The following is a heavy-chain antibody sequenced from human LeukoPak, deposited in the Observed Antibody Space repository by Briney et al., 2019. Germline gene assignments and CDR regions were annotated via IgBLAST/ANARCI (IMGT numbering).Heavy chain of an antibody. CDR1: GFTFGDDY. CDR2: ISSSSSYI. CDR3: ARDSADYYGSGSYQNY. V-gene: IGHV3-21*01. J-gene: IGHJ4*02. Sequence: GGSLRLSCTASGFTFGDDYMSWFRQAPGKGLEWVSSISSSSSYIYYADSVKGRFTISRDNAKNSLYLQMNSLRAEDAAVYYCARDSADYYGSGSYQNYWGQGTLVTVSS. D-gene: IGHD3-10*01.